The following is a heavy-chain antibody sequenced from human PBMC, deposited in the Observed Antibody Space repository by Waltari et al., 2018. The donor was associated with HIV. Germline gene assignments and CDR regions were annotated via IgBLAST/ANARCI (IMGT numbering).Heavy chain of an antibody. CDR1: GYTFTGYS. CDR3: ARDRARTTDYYYYGMDV. CDR2: INPNSGGT. J-gene: IGHJ6*02. D-gene: IGHD1-7*01. V-gene: IGHV1-2*02. Sequence: QVQLVQSGAEVKKPGASVTVSCKASGYTFTGYSTHWVRQAPGQGLEWMGWINPNSGGTNYAQKFQGRVTMTRDTSISTAYMELSRLRSDDTAVYYCARDRARTTDYYYYGMDVWGQGTTVTVSS.